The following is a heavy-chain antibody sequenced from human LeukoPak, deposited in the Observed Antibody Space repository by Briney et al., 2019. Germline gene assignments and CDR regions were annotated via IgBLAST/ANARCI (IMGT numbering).Heavy chain of an antibody. Sequence: GASLRLSCAASGFTFSSYAMSWVRQAPGKGLEWVSAISGSGGSTYYAGSVKGRFTISRDNSKNTLYLQMNSLRAEDTAVYYCAKDQQVLRYFDWSMGDYFDYWGQGTLVTVSS. CDR1: GFTFSSYA. V-gene: IGHV3-23*01. CDR2: ISGSGGST. J-gene: IGHJ4*02. D-gene: IGHD3-9*01. CDR3: AKDQQVLRYFDWSMGDYFDY.